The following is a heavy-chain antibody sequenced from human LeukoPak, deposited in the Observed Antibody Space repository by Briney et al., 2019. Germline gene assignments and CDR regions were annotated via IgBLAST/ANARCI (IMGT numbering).Heavy chain of an antibody. CDR1: GGPISSYY. D-gene: IGHD5-18*01. V-gene: IGHV4-4*07. Sequence: SETLSLTCTVSGGPISSYYWSWIRQPAGKGLEWIGSISYSGSTYYNPSLKSRVTISGDTSRDHFSLRLSSVTAADTAVYYCARDGYNYALGRTYYFDYWGQGILVTVSS. J-gene: IGHJ4*02. CDR2: ISYSGST. CDR3: ARDGYNYALGRTYYFDY.